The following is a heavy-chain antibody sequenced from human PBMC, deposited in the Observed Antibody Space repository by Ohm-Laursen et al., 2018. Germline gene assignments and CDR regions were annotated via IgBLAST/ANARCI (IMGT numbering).Heavy chain of an antibody. D-gene: IGHD6-19*01. V-gene: IGHV3-23*01. CDR2: ITDSGGST. J-gene: IGHJ4*02. CDR1: GFTFSNYA. Sequence: LSLTCAAPGFTFSNYAMYWVRQAPGKGLEWVSAITDSGGSTFYADSVKGRFTISRDNSKNMLYLQMNSLRAEGTAIYYCAKGSRTSGWPNWGQGTLVTVSS. CDR3: AKGSRTSGWPN.